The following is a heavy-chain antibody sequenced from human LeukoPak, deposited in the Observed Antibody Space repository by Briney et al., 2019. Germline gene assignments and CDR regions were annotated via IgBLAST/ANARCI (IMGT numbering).Heavy chain of an antibody. CDR1: GFTSSSYW. J-gene: IGHJ4*02. CDR3: APSSLTYSSGWYVY. D-gene: IGHD6-19*01. V-gene: IGHV3-74*01. CDR2: INTDGSST. Sequence: GGSLRLSCAASGFTSSSYWMHWVRQAPGKGLVWVSRINTDGSSTFYADSVKGRFTISRDNAKNTLYLQMNSLRAEDTAVYYCAPSSLTYSSGWYVYWGQGTLVTVSS.